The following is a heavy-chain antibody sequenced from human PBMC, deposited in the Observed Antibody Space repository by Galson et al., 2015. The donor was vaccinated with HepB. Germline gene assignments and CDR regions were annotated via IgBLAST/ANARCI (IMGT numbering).Heavy chain of an antibody. CDR3: ARAPVATINYYFYLEV. V-gene: IGHV3-30*03. Sequence: SLRLSCAASGFTLSSYVMHWVRQAPGQGLEWVAVTSSDVSDKYYGDSVKGRFTISRDNSKSTLYLQMNSLRPEDTAVYYCARAPVATINYYFYLEVWGKGTTVTVSS. CDR2: TSSDVSDK. CDR1: GFTLSSYV. J-gene: IGHJ6*03. D-gene: IGHD5-12*01.